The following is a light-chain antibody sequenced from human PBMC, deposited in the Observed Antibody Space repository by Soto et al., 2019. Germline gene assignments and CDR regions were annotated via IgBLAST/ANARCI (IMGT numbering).Light chain of an antibody. J-gene: IGKJ1*01. CDR3: QQYGSSGT. CDR1: QSVSNNY. V-gene: IGKV3-20*01. Sequence: EIVLTQSPGTLSLSPGERATLSCRASQSVSNNYLAWYQQKPGQAHRLLIYGASNRATGIPDRFSGSGSGTDFTLTISRLEPEDFAVYYCQQYGSSGTFGQGTKV. CDR2: GAS.